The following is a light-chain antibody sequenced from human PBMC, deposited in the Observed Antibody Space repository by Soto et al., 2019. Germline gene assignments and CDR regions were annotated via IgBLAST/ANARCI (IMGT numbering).Light chain of an antibody. J-gene: IGKJ1*01. Sequence: VVMTQSPPSLPVTLGQPASISCRSSQSVVYSDGNAYLNWFQQRPGQSPRRLIYTVSNRDSGDXDXXNGDGSGTAFTLKISRVEAEDVGLSYCMQGTHWPPTFGQGTKVEI. CDR1: QSVVYSDGNAY. CDR3: MQGTHWPPT. CDR2: TVS. V-gene: IGKV2-30*01.